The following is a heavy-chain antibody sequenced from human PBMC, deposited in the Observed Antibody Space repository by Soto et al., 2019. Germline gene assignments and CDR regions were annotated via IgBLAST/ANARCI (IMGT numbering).Heavy chain of an antibody. CDR1: GFTFHTYE. CDR3: ARGAYYYYYGLDV. CDR2: ISSTSSTI. V-gene: IGHV3-48*03. Sequence: GGSLRLSCAASGFTFHTYEMNWVRQAPGKGLEWVSYISSTSSTISYADSVKGRFTISRDNAKNSLSLQMNSLRAEDTAVYYCARGAYYYYYGLDVWGQGTTVTV. J-gene: IGHJ6*02.